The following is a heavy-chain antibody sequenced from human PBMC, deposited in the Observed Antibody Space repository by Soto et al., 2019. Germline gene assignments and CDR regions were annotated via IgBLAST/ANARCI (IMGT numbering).Heavy chain of an antibody. Sequence: SVKVSCKASGGTFSSYAISWVRQAPGQGLEWMGGIIPIFGTANYAQKFQGRVTITADESTSTAYMELSSLRSEDTAVYYCAREPHKLLAPFDYWGQGTLVTVSS. CDR2: IIPIFGTA. CDR1: GGTFSSYA. D-gene: IGHD2-15*01. CDR3: AREPHKLLAPFDY. V-gene: IGHV1-69*13. J-gene: IGHJ4*02.